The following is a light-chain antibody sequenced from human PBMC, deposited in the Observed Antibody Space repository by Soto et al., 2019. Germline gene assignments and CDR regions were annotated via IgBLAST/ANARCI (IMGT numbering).Light chain of an antibody. V-gene: IGKV3-15*01. CDR3: KLYDNLLGT. Sequence: SNLPVPPGEGTTLSCRARQSVSSKLVWYQHRPGQAPRLLIYGASTRASDIPARFSGSVSGTEFTLTFSGLQSEDYVVYYCKLYDNLLGTFAGGTKVDIK. CDR1: QSVSSK. J-gene: IGKJ4*01. CDR2: GAS.